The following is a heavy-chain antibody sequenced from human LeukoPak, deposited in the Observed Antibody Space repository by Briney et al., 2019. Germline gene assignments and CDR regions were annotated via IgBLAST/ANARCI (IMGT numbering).Heavy chain of an antibody. CDR1: GFTFSSYA. D-gene: IGHD1-26*01. Sequence: GGSLRLPCAASGFTFSSYAMSWVRQAPGKGLEWVSAISGSGGSTYYADSVKGRFTISRDNSKNTLYLQMNSLRAEDTAVYYCARVIWELAQLPNWFDPWGQGTLVTVSS. V-gene: IGHV3-23*01. J-gene: IGHJ5*02. CDR2: ISGSGGST. CDR3: ARVIWELAQLPNWFDP.